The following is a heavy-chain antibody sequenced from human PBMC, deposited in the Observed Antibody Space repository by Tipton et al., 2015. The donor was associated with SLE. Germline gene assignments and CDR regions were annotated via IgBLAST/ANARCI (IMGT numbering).Heavy chain of an antibody. CDR3: ARAPIVAPLSVRPFDY. D-gene: IGHD5-12*01. Sequence: QLVQSGAEVKKPGASVKVSCKASGYTFTSYGLTWVRQAPGQGLEWLGWISAYNGNTNYAQKLRGRVTMTTDTSTGTAYMELRSLRSDDTAVYYCARAPIVAPLSVRPFDYWGQGTLVTVSS. V-gene: IGHV1-18*01. J-gene: IGHJ4*02. CDR2: ISAYNGNT. CDR1: GYTFTSYG.